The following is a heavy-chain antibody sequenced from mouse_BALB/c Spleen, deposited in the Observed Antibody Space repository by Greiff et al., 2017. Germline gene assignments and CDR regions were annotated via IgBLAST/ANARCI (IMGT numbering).Heavy chain of an antibody. CDR3: ARGGYGYYYGSSPDY. D-gene: IGHD1-1*01. CDR2: IDPANGNT. CDR1: GFNIKDTY. J-gene: IGHJ2*01. V-gene: IGHV14-3*02. Sequence: EVQLQQSGAELVKPGASVKLSCTASGFNIKDTYMHWVKQRPEQGLEWIGRIDPANGNTKYDPKFQGKATITADTSSNTAYLQLSSLTSEDTAVYYCARGGYGYYYGSSPDYWGQGTTLTVSS.